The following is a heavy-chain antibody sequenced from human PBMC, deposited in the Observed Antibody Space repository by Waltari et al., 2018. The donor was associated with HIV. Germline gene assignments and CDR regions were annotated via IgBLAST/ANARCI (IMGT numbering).Heavy chain of an antibody. CDR1: GFTFTNYW. J-gene: IGHJ6*02. D-gene: IGHD1-26*01. CDR2: IKDDGSEK. V-gene: IGHV3-7*01. CDR3: ARIGTFPHNYAIDF. Sequence: EVQLMESGGGLVQSGGSLSPSCAASGFTFTNYWMSWVRQTPGKGLEWVTYIKDDGSEKYYMGSVKGRFTISRDNAKNSMFLQMNSLRAEDTAVYYCARIGTFPHNYAIDFWGQGTTVTVSS.